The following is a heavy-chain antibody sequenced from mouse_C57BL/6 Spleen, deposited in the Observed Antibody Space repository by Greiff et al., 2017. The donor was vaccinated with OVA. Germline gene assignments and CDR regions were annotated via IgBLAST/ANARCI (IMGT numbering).Heavy chain of an antibody. J-gene: IGHJ1*03. D-gene: IGHD1-1*01. CDR3: ARGGFTTVVSYWYFDV. CDR2: ISDGGSYT. Sequence: EVMLVESGGGLVKPGGSLKLSCAASGFTFSSYAMSWVRQTPEKRLEWVATISDGGSYTYYPDNVKGRFTISRDNAKNNLYLQMSHLKSEDTAMYYCARGGFTTVVSYWYFDVWGTGTTVTVSS. CDR1: GFTFSSYA. V-gene: IGHV5-4*03.